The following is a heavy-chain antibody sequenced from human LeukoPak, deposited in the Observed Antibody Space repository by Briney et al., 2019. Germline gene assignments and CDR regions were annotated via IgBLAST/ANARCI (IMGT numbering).Heavy chain of an antibody. V-gene: IGHV3-48*01. CDR2: ISDSSSTI. D-gene: IGHD6-6*01. CDR1: GFTFSSYS. CDR3: ARPYSTSSGIWSY. Sequence: GGSLRLSCAASGFTFSSYSMDWVRQAPGKGLEWVSCISDSSSTIYYADSVKGRFTISRDNAKNSLYLQMNSLRAEDSAVYYCARPYSTSSGIWSYWGQGTLVTVSS. J-gene: IGHJ4*02.